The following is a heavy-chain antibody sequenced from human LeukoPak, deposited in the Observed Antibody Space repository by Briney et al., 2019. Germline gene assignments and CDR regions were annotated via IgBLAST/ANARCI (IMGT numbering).Heavy chain of an antibody. CDR2: INRSGA. Sequence: SETLSLTRAVYGGSFSGYYWSWIRQPPGKRLEWIGEINRSGANYNPSLESRVTLSMDTSQNQFSLKLSSVTAADTAVYYCARFKIWRGGDLWGQGTLVTVSS. CDR1: GGSFSGYY. V-gene: IGHV4-34*01. J-gene: IGHJ5*02. CDR3: ARFKIWRGGDL. D-gene: IGHD3-10*01.